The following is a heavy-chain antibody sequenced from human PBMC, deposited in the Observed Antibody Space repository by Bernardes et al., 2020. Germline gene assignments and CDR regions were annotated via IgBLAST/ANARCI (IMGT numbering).Heavy chain of an antibody. D-gene: IGHD2-15*01. CDR3: AGDKGDIVGGFDY. Sequence: SEPLSLTCAVSGGSISSVGYSWSWLLQPPGTGLEWLGYIYHSGSTYYNPSLKSRVTISVDRSKNQFSLKLSSVTAADTAVYYCAGDKGDIVGGFDYWGQGTLVTVSS. CDR2: IYHSGST. CDR1: GGSISSVGYS. J-gene: IGHJ4*02. V-gene: IGHV4-30-2*01.